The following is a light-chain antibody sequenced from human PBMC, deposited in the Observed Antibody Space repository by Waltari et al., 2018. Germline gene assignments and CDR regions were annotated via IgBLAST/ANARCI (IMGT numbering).Light chain of an antibody. Sequence: DIVMTQSPDSLAVSLGERATVNCKSSQNILSNSNNKNYLSWYQQKPGQPPKLLIYWASIRQSGVPDRFSGSVSGTDFTLTISSLQAEDVAVYFCQQYYSTPQTFGQGTKVEIK. CDR1: QNILSNSNNKNY. CDR3: QQYYSTPQT. V-gene: IGKV4-1*01. J-gene: IGKJ1*01. CDR2: WAS.